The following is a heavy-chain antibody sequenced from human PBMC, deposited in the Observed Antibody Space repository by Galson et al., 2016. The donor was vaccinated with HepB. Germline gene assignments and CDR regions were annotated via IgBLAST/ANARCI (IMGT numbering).Heavy chain of an antibody. CDR1: GFTFSTFG. J-gene: IGHJ6*02. V-gene: IGHV3-33*01. Sequence: SLRLSCAASGFTFSTFGMHWVRQAPGKGLEWVALIYYDGSNKYYADSVKGRFTISSDNSYTTPYLQLNSLRAEDTAVYYCARGRWIMDVWGQGTTVTVSS. D-gene: IGHD5-12*01. CDR2: IYYDGSNK. CDR3: ARGRWIMDV.